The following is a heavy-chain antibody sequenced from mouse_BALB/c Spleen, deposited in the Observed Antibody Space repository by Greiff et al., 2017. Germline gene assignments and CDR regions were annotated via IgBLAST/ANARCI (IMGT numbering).Heavy chain of an antibody. J-gene: IGHJ3*01. CDR1: GFTFSSYT. Sequence: EVQRVESGGGLVQPGGSLKLSCAASGFTFSSYTMSWVRQTPEKRLEWVAYISNGGGSTYYPDTVKGRFTISRDNAKNTLYLQMSSLKSEDTAMYYCARGGSAYWGQGTLVTVSA. CDR2: ISNGGGST. CDR3: ARGGSAY. V-gene: IGHV5-12-2*01.